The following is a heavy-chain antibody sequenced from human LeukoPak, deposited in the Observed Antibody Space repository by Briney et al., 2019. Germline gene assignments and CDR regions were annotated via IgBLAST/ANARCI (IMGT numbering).Heavy chain of an antibody. Sequence: GGSLRLSCAASGFTFSTYSLNWVRQAPGKGLEWVAVISYDGSNKYYADSVKGRFTISRDNSKNTLYLQMNSLRAEDTAVYYCAKPAVVTATTFGYYYGMDVWGQGTTVTVSS. CDR1: GFTFSTYS. CDR2: ISYDGSNK. D-gene: IGHD2-21*02. V-gene: IGHV3-30*18. CDR3: AKPAVVTATTFGYYYGMDV. J-gene: IGHJ6*02.